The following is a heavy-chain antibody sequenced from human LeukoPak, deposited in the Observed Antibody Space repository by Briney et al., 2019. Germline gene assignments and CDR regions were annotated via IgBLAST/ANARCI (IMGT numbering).Heavy chain of an antibody. CDR2: ISYDGSNK. Sequence: GRSLRLSCAASGFTFSSYGMPWVRQAPGKGLEWVAVISYDGSNKYYADSVKGRFTISRDNSKNTLYLQMNSLRAEDTAVYYCAKGYDYGDPFDYWGQGTLVTVSS. J-gene: IGHJ4*02. V-gene: IGHV3-30*18. D-gene: IGHD4-17*01. CDR1: GFTFSSYG. CDR3: AKGYDYGDPFDY.